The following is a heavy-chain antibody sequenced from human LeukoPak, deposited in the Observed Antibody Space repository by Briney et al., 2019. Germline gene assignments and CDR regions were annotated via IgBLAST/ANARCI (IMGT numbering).Heavy chain of an antibody. D-gene: IGHD3-10*01. CDR2: IYPGDSDT. J-gene: IGHJ5*02. CDR3: ARPIGTSTMVQGVIRRSGWFDP. CDR1: GYSFTSYW. V-gene: IGHV5-51*01. Sequence: GESLKISCKGSGYSFTSYWIGWVRQMPGKGLEWMGIIYPGDSDTRYSPSFQGQVTISADKSISTAYLQWSSLKASDTAMYYCARPIGTSTMVQGVIRRSGWFDPWGQGTLVTVSS.